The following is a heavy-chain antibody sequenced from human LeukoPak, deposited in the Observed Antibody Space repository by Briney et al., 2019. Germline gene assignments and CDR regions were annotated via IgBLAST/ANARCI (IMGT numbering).Heavy chain of an antibody. J-gene: IGHJ4*02. D-gene: IGHD3-10*01. CDR2: IYYSGST. Sequence: SETLSLTCTVSGGSISSYYWSWIRQPPGKGLEWIGYIYYSGSTNYNPSLKSRVTISVDTSKNQFSLKLSSVTAADTAVYYCARLSGEGSGLDYWDQGTLVTVSS. V-gene: IGHV4-59*01. CDR3: ARLSGEGSGLDY. CDR1: GGSISSYY.